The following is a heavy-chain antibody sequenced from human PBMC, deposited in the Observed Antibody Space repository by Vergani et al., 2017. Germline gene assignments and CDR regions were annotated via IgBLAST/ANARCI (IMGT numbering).Heavy chain of an antibody. CDR1: GGTFSTHA. D-gene: IGHD6-19*01. Sequence: QVQLVQSGADVKKPGSSVTVSCKASGGTFSTHAINWVRKAPRQGLEWMGGIIPIFDTANYAQRFQGRVTITADESTSTAYMELSSLKSDDTAVYYCAGGGSSGWPPNYFDYWGQGTLVTVSS. V-gene: IGHV1-69*01. CDR3: AGGGSSGWPPNYFDY. CDR2: IIPIFDTA. J-gene: IGHJ4*02.